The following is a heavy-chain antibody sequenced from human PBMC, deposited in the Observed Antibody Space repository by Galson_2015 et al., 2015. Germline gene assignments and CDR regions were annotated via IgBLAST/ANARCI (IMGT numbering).Heavy chain of an antibody. CDR1: GFTFSSYS. V-gene: IGHV3-21*01. D-gene: IGHD1-26*01. CDR2: ISSSSSYI. CDR3: ATIPVGAADY. Sequence: SLRLSCAASGFTFSSYSMNWVRQAPGKGLEWVSSISSSSSYIYYADSVKGRFTISRDNAKNSLYLQMNSLRAEDTAVYYCATIPVGAADYWGQGTLVTVSS. J-gene: IGHJ4*02.